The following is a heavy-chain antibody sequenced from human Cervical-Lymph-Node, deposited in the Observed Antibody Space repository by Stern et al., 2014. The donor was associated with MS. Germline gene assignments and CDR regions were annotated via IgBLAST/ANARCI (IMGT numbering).Heavy chain of an antibody. J-gene: IGHJ4*02. CDR2: IYLDDDK. V-gene: IGHV2-5*02. Sequence: ESGPTLVKPPQTLTLTCTFSGFSLSTTEVGVAWFRQPPGKALKWLPVIYLDDDKGYSPSLKSRLTITKDTSKNQMVLTVTNMDPVDTATYYCAHRSCSGGTCYYFDYWGQGTLVTVSS. CDR1: GFSLSTTEVG. CDR3: AHRSCSGGTCYYFDY. D-gene: IGHD2-15*01.